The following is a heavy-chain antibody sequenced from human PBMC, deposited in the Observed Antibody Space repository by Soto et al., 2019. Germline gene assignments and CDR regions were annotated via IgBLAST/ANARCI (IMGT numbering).Heavy chain of an antibody. CDR1: GYTFTSYA. J-gene: IGHJ3*02. CDR3: ATDQDTIFGVVRRAFDI. Sequence: ASVKVSCKASGYTFTSYAMHWVRQAPGQRLEWMGWIDAADGETIYAQKFQGRVTMTEDTSTDTAYMELSSLRSEDTAVYYCATDQDTIFGVVRRAFDIWGQGTMVTVSS. V-gene: IGHV1-24*01. CDR2: IDAADGET. D-gene: IGHD3-3*01.